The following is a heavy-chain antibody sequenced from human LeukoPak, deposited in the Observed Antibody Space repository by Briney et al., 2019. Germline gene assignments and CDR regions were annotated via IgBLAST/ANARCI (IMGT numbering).Heavy chain of an antibody. J-gene: IGHJ4*02. Sequence: ASVKVSCKASGYTFTNYDINWVRQATGQGLEWMGWMNPNSGNTGYAQKFQGRVTITRNTSISTAYMELSSLRSEDTAVYYCALEYYYDSSGYPRVFDYWGQGTLVTVSS. CDR1: GYTFTNYD. CDR3: ALEYYYDSSGYPRVFDY. D-gene: IGHD3-22*01. CDR2: MNPNSGNT. V-gene: IGHV1-8*03.